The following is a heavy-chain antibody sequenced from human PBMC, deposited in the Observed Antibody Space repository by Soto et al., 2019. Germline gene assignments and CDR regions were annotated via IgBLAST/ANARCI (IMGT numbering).Heavy chain of an antibody. Sequence: ETLSLTCAVYGGSFSGYYWSWIRQPPGKGLEWIGEINHSGSTNYNPSLKSRVTISVDTSKNQFSLKLSSVTAADTAVYYCARICSGGSCYSSWEAYWGQGTLVTVSS. CDR2: INHSGST. J-gene: IGHJ4*02. CDR3: ARICSGGSCYSSWEAY. D-gene: IGHD2-15*01. CDR1: GGSFSGYY. V-gene: IGHV4-34*01.